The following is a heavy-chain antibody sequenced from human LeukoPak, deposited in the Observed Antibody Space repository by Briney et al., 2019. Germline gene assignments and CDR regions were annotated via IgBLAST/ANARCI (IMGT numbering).Heavy chain of an antibody. V-gene: IGHV4-34*01. J-gene: IGHJ6*03. D-gene: IGHD2-2*01. CDR1: GGSFSSYY. CDR2: INHSGST. CDR3: ARLLVVPAQIMRYYYYYYMDV. Sequence: SETLSLTCAVYGGSFSSYYWSWIRQPPGKGLEWIGEINHSGSTNYNPSLKSRVTISVDTSKNQFSLKLSSVTAADTAVYYCARLLVVPAQIMRYYYYYYMDVWGKGTTVTVSS.